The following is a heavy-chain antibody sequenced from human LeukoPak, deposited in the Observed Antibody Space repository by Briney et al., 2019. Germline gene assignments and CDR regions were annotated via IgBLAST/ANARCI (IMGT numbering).Heavy chain of an antibody. D-gene: IGHD1-14*01. Sequence: ASVKVSCKASGYTFTSYYMHWVRQAPGQGLEWMGIINPSGGSTSYAQKFQGRVTMTRDMSTSTVYMELSSLRSEDTAVYYCARDRNLNNDPGNERFDYWGQGTLVTVSS. V-gene: IGHV1-46*01. J-gene: IGHJ4*02. CDR3: ARDRNLNNDPGNERFDY. CDR1: GYTFTSYY. CDR2: INPSGGST.